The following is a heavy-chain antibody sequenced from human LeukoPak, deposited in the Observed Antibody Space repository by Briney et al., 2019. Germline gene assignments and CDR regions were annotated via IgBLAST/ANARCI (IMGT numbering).Heavy chain of an antibody. D-gene: IGHD5-18*01. CDR2: IYYSGST. Sequence: SETLSLTCTVSGGSISSSSYYWGWIRQPPGKGLEWIGSIYYSGSTYYNPSLKSRVTISVDTSKNQFSLKLSSVTAADTAVYYCARDRAMDTPFDYWGQGTLVTVSS. CDR3: ARDRAMDTPFDY. J-gene: IGHJ4*02. CDR1: GGSISSSSYY. V-gene: IGHV4-39*07.